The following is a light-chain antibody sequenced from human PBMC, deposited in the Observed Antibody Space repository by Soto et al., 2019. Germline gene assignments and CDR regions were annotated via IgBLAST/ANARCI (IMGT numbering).Light chain of an antibody. J-gene: IGKJ1*01. Sequence: EIVLTQSPGTLSLSPGERATLSCRASQSVSSSYLAWYQQKPGQAPRLLIYGASSMATGIPDRFSGSGSGTDFTRTISRLEPEDFAVYYCQQYGSSPRTFGQGTKVQIK. CDR2: GAS. CDR1: QSVSSSY. V-gene: IGKV3-20*01. CDR3: QQYGSSPRT.